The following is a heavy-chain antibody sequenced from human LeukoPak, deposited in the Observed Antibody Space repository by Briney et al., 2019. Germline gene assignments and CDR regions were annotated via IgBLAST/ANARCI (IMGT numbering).Heavy chain of an antibody. CDR2: IYYSGST. CDR3: ARGTTSDFWSGYSPYYFDY. CDR1: GGSISSSSYY. D-gene: IGHD3-3*01. Sequence: PSETLCLTCTVSGGSISSSSYYWGWIRQPPGKGLEWIVSIYYSGSTYYNPSLKRRVTISVDTSKNQFSLELSSVTPADTAVYYCARGTTSDFWSGYSPYYFDYWGQGTLVTVSS. V-gene: IGHV4-39*01. J-gene: IGHJ4*02.